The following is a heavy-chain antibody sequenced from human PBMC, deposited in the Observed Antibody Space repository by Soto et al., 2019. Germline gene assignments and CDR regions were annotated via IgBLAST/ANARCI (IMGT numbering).Heavy chain of an antibody. CDR2: FDPEDGET. V-gene: IGHV1-24*01. CDR1: GYTLTELS. J-gene: IGHJ4*02. CDR3: ATQIYIWGSYRYFDY. D-gene: IGHD3-16*02. Sequence: ASVKVSCKVSGYTLTELSMHWVRQAPGKGLEWMGGFDPEDGETIYAQKFQGRVTMTEDTSTDTAYMELSSLRSEDTAVYYCATQIYIWGSYRYFDYWGQGTLVTVSS.